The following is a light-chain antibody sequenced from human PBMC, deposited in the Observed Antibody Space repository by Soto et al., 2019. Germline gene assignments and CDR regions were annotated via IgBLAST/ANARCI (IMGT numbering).Light chain of an antibody. J-gene: IGKJ1*01. Sequence: EIVMTQSPATLSVSPGERATLSCRASQSVSSNLAWYQQKPGQAPRLLIYGASTRATGIPARFSGSGSGTEFTLTISSLKSEDFAVYYCQQYNNWPPGSTFSQGTKVEVK. CDR2: GAS. V-gene: IGKV3-15*01. CDR3: QQYNNWPPGST. CDR1: QSVSSN.